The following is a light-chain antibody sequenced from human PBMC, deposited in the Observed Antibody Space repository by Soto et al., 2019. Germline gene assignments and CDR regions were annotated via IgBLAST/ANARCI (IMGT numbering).Light chain of an antibody. CDR3: QQYRSSPPWP. CDR1: QSVSSSY. V-gene: IGKV3-20*01. J-gene: IGKJ1*01. Sequence: EIVLTQSPGTLSLSPGERATLSCRASQSVSSSYLAWYQQKPGQAPRLLIYGASSRATGIPDGFSGSGSGTDFALTISRLEPEDFAVYYCQQYRSSPPWPFGQGTKVEIK. CDR2: GAS.